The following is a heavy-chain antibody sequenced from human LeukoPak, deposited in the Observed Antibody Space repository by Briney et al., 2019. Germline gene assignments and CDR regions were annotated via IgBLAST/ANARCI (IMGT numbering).Heavy chain of an antibody. CDR1: GGSISSYY. J-gene: IGHJ5*02. V-gene: IGHV4-59*01. CDR3: ARARVAAAGTGPNWFDP. CDR2: IYYSGST. D-gene: IGHD6-13*01. Sequence: PSETLSLTCTVSGGSISSYYWSWIRQPPGKGLEWIGYIYYSGSTNYNPSLKSRVTISVDTSKNQFSLKLSSVTAADTAVYYCARARVAAAGTGPNWFDPWGQGTLVTVSS.